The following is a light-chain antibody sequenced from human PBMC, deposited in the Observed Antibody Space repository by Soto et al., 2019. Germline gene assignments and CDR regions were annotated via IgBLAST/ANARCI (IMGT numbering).Light chain of an antibody. V-gene: IGKV3-20*01. CDR1: QSVGSF. CDR3: QQYGSSPWT. Sequence: EIVLTQSPATLSLSPGERATLSCRASQSVGSFLAWYQQKPGRAPRLLIYGASSRATGIPDRFSGSGSGTDFTLTISRLEPEDFAVYYCQQYGSSPWTFGQGTKVDIK. J-gene: IGKJ1*01. CDR2: GAS.